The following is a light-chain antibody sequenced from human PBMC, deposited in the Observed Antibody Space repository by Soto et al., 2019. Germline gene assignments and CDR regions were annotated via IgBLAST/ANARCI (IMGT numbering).Light chain of an antibody. V-gene: IGKV3-15*01. CDR3: QQYGNFPYT. CDR1: QSVSSS. Sequence: EIVMTQSPVTLSVSPGERATLSCRASQSVSSSLAWYQQKPGQAPRLLIYGASTRATGIPDRFSGSGSGTEFTLTISSLQSEDIAVYYCQQYGNFPYTFGQGTKLEIK. CDR2: GAS. J-gene: IGKJ2*01.